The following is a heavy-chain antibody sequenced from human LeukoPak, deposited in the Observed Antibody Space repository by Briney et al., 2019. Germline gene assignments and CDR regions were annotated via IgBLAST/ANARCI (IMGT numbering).Heavy chain of an antibody. CDR2: INSDGSWT. D-gene: IGHD2/OR15-2a*01. J-gene: IGHJ4*02. V-gene: IGHV3-74*01. CDR3: VSFYETY. Sequence: HPGGSLRLSCAASGFTVSSNYMSWVRQAPGKGLEWVSHINSDGSWTSYADSVKGRFTISKDNAKNTVYLQMNSLRAEDTAVYYCVSFYETYWGRGTLVTVSS. CDR1: GFTVSSNY.